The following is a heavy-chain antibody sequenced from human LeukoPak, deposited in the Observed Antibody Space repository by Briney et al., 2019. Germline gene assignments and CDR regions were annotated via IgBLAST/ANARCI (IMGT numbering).Heavy chain of an antibody. Sequence: ASVKVSCKASGGTFSSYAISWVRQAPGQGLEWMGWISAYNGNTNYAQKLQGRVTMTTDTSTSTAYMELRSLRSDDTAVYYCARGVGATTTGIYDYWGQGTLVTVSS. D-gene: IGHD1-26*01. J-gene: IGHJ4*02. CDR1: GGTFSSYA. CDR3: ARGVGATTTGIYDY. CDR2: ISAYNGNT. V-gene: IGHV1-18*01.